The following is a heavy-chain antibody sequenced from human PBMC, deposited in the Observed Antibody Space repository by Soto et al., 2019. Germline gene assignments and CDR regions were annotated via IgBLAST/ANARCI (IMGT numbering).Heavy chain of an antibody. CDR3: VRTLTSGRQDS. CDR2: IYYSGST. Sequence: PSETLSLTCTVSGGSISGRYWSWIRQSPSKGLEWIAYIYYSGSTNYNPSLKSRVTISLDTSTNQFSLKLSSVTAADTAVYYCVRTLTSGRQDSWGQGTLVTVSS. D-gene: IGHD3-10*01. CDR1: GGSISGRY. J-gene: IGHJ5*01. V-gene: IGHV4-59*11.